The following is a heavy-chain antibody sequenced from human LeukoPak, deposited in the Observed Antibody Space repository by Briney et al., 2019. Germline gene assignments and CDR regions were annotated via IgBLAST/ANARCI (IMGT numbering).Heavy chain of an antibody. Sequence: GRSLRLSCAASGFTFSSYGMHWVRQAPGKGLEWVAVIWYDGSNKYYADSVKGRFTISRDNSKNTLYLQMNSLRAEDTAVYYCARDNSGSGRTDYYYYGMDVWGKGTTVTVSS. D-gene: IGHD3-10*01. CDR2: IWYDGSNK. V-gene: IGHV3-33*01. J-gene: IGHJ6*04. CDR1: GFTFSSYG. CDR3: ARDNSGSGRTDYYYYGMDV.